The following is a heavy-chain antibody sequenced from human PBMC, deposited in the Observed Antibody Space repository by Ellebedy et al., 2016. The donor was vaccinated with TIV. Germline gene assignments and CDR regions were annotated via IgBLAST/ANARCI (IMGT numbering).Heavy chain of an antibody. J-gene: IGHJ5*02. CDR3: VRTYGGNSGAFGWFDP. Sequence: GESLKISXAASGFTFTRYWMTWVRQAPGKGLEWVANIKQDASEKSYVDSVKGRFTISRDNARDSLYLQMNSLRVEDTAVYYCVRTYGGNSGAFGWFDPWGQGALVTVSS. D-gene: IGHD4-23*01. CDR2: IKQDASEK. CDR1: GFTFTRYW. V-gene: IGHV3-7*01.